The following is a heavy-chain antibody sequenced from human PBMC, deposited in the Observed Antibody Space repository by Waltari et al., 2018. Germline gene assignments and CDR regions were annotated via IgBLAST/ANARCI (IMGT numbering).Heavy chain of an antibody. Sequence: EVQLVESGGGLVQPGGSLRLSCAASGFLFSSYWIHWVRQAPGKGLVWVSRINNDGSGTSYADSVKGRFTISRDNAKNTLYLQMNSLRAEDTAVYYCARAISSGWWFDYWGQGTLVTVSS. CDR3: ARAISSGWWFDY. CDR1: GFLFSSYW. V-gene: IGHV3-74*01. D-gene: IGHD6-19*01. CDR2: INNDGSGT. J-gene: IGHJ4*02.